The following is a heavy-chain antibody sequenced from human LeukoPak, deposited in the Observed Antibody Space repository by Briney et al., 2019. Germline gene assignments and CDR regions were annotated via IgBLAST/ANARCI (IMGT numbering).Heavy chain of an antibody. CDR2: IWYDGSNK. D-gene: IGHD5-18*01. V-gene: IGHV3-33*01. CDR1: GFTFSSYG. CDR3: ARDNLGWLYFDY. Sequence: HPGGSLRLSCAASGFTFSSYGMHWVRQAPGKGLEWVAVIWYDGSNKYYADSVKGRFTISRDNSKNTLYLQMNSLRAEDTAVYYCARDNLGWLYFDYWGQGTLVTVSS. J-gene: IGHJ4*02.